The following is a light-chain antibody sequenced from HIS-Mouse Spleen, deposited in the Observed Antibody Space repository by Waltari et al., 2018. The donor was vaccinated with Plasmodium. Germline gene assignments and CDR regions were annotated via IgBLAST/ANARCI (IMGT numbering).Light chain of an antibody. CDR2: SAS. V-gene: IGKV1-8*01. CDR3: QQYYSYPLT. CDR1: QGISSY. Sequence: AIRMTRSPSSFSASTGARVTITCRASQGISSYLAWYQQKPGKAPKLLIYSASTLQSGDPSRFSGSGSGTDFTLTISCLQSEDFATYYCQQYYSYPLTFGGGTKVEIK. J-gene: IGKJ4*01.